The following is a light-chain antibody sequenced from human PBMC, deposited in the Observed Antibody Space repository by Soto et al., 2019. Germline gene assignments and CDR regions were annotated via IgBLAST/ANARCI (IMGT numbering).Light chain of an antibody. V-gene: IGLV2-14*01. Sequence: QSALTQPASVSGSPGQSITISCTGTSSNVGGYNYVSWYQQHPGKAPKLMIYEVSNRPSGVSNRFSGSKSGNTASLTISGLQAEDEAEYYCISYTTSSTLDVVFGGGTKLTVL. J-gene: IGLJ2*01. CDR2: EVS. CDR1: SSNVGGYNY. CDR3: ISYTTSSTLDVV.